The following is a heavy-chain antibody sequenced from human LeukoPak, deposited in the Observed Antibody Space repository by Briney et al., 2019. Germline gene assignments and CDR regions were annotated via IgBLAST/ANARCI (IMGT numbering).Heavy chain of an antibody. V-gene: IGHV2-5*02. J-gene: IGHJ4*02. CDR1: GFSFSTSGVG. Sequence: SGPTLVNPTQTLTLTCTFSGFSFSTSGVGVGWIRQPPGKALEWLVVIYWDEDKRHRPSLKSRLTITKDTSKNQVVLTMTNMDPVDTATYYCARSPYYDILTGSRGTFDYWGRGILVTVSS. D-gene: IGHD3-9*01. CDR3: ARSPYYDILTGSRGTFDY. CDR2: IYWDEDK.